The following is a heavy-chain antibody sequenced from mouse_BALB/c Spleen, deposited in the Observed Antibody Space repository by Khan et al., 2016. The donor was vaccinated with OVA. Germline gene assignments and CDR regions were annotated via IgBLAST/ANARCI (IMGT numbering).Heavy chain of an antibody. V-gene: IGHV9-3-1*01. CDR2: INTYTGEP. CDR3: ARPPFFSWDFVV. J-gene: IGHJ1*01. CDR1: GYTFKNHG. Sequence: QIQLVQSGPELKKPGETVKISCKASGYTFKNHGMNWVKQAPGKGLKWMGWINTYTGEPTYVDDFKGRFAFSLETSASTAYLQINNLKNEDTATYYCARPPFFSWDFVVWGAGTTVTVSS.